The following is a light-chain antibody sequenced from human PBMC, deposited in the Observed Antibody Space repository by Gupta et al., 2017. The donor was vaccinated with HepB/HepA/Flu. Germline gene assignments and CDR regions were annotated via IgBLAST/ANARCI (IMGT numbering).Light chain of an antibody. J-gene: IGKJ5*01. V-gene: IGKV3-20*01. CDR2: GAS. CDR3: QQYCSSPIT. CDR1: QSVSSSY. Sequence: EIVLTQSPGTLSLSPGERATLSCRASQSVSSSYLAWYQQKPGQAPRLLIYGASSRATGIPDRFSGSGSGTDFTLTISRLEPEDFAVYYCQQYCSSPITCGQGTRVEIK.